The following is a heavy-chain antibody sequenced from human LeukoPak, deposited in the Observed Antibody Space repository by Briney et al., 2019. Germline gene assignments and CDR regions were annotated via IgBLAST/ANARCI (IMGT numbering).Heavy chain of an antibody. CDR3: ARRQGTTTGTTIYYYYYMDV. D-gene: IGHD1-1*01. CDR1: GDSISSHF. V-gene: IGHV4-59*11. CDR2: IHYSGST. Sequence: SETLSLTCTVSGDSISSHFWGWIRQPPGKGLEWIGYIHYSGSTNYNPSLKSRVTISVDTSKNQFSLRLSSVAAADTAVYYCARRQGTTTGTTIYYYYYMDVWGKGTTVTVSS. J-gene: IGHJ6*03.